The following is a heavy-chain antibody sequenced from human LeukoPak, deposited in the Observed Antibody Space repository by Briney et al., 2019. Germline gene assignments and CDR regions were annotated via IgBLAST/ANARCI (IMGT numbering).Heavy chain of an antibody. CDR2: IKQDGNEK. CDR1: GVIFGAYW. V-gene: IGHV3-7*01. D-gene: IGHD3-10*01. J-gene: IGHJ4*02. Sequence: GGALRLSCAAPGVIFGAYWMTWVRQAPGKGLEWVANIKQDGNEKYYMDSVKGLFTISRDNAKKSLFLQMNGLTAEDTALYYCVRSLERFGTRDYWGQGTLVTVSS. CDR3: VRSLERFGTRDY.